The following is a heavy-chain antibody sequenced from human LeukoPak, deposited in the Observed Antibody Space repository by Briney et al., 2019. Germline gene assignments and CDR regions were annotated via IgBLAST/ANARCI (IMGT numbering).Heavy chain of an antibody. V-gene: IGHV4-59*01. Sequence: SETLSLTCTVSGGSISSYYWSRIRQPPAKGLEWIGYIYYSGSTNYNPSLKSRVTISVDASKNQFSLKLSSVTAADTAVYYCARDPGGIAAAGTLAYNWFDPCGQGTLVTVSS. CDR1: GGSISSYY. D-gene: IGHD6-13*01. J-gene: IGHJ5*02. CDR2: IYYSGST. CDR3: ARDPGGIAAAGTLAYNWFDP.